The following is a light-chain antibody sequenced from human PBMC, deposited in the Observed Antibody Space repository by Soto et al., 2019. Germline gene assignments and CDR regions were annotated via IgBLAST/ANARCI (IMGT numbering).Light chain of an antibody. J-gene: IGKJ5*01. V-gene: IGKV1-39*01. CDR1: QSISRY. CDR2: VAS. Sequence: DIKRYKSPSSLSASVGDRVTITCRASQSISRYLNWYQQKPGKAPNLLIYVASSLQSEVPSRFSGSGSGTDFTLTITSLQPEDFATYYCQQSYGIPITFGQGTRLEIK. CDR3: QQSYGIPIT.